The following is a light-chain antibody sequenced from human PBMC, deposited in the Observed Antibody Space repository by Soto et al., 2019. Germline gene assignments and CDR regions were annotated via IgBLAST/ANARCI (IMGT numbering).Light chain of an antibody. J-gene: IGLJ1*01. Sequence: QSALTQPASVFGSPGQLFTISCTGTCSDVGGYNFVSWYQQLPGKAPKLMIYEVTSRPSGVSNRFSSSKSGNTASLTISGLQPEDEADYYCRSYTPSSTVVFGTGTNVTVL. CDR2: EVT. V-gene: IGLV2-14*03. CDR3: RSYTPSSTVV. CDR1: CSDVGGYNF.